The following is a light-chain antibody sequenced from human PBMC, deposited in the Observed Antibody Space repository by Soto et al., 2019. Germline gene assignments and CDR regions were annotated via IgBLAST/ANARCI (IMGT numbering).Light chain of an antibody. Sequence: GDSVTITCRASLSIDTWLAWYQQKPGKAPNLLIYDASKLATGVPSRFTGSGSGTEFTLTISSLQPDDFATFYCQQYSGPSKTFGQGTRVEIK. CDR2: DAS. J-gene: IGKJ1*01. CDR1: LSIDTW. CDR3: QQYSGPSKT. V-gene: IGKV1-5*01.